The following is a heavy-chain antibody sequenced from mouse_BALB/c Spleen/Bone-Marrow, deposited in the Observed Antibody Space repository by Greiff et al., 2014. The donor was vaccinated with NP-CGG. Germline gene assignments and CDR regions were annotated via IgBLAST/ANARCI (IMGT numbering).Heavy chain of an antibody. D-gene: IGHD3-2*01. CDR3: ARLRQLGLRTIDY. J-gene: IGHJ2*01. V-gene: IGHV1-15*01. Sequence: VQVVESGAGLVRPGASVKLSCKALGYTFIDYEIHWVKQTPVHGLEWIGAIHPGSGGTAYKQKFKGKATLTADKYSSTVYMELSSLTSEDSVVYYCARLRQLGLRTIDYWGQGTTLTVSS. CDR1: GYTFIDYE. CDR2: IHPGSGGT.